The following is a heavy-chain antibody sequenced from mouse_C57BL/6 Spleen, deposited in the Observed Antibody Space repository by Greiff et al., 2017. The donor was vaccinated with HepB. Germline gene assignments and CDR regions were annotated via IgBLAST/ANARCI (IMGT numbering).Heavy chain of an antibody. CDR2: INYDGSST. CDR3: ARDGVLRGYFDY. J-gene: IGHJ2*01. V-gene: IGHV5-16*01. D-gene: IGHD1-1*01. Sequence: EVKLVESEGGLVQPGSSMKLSCTASGFTFSDYYMAWVRQVPEKGLEWVANINYDGSSTDYLDSLKSRFIISRDNAKNILYLQMSSLKSEDTATYYCARDGVLRGYFDYWGQGTTLTVSS. CDR1: GFTFSDYY.